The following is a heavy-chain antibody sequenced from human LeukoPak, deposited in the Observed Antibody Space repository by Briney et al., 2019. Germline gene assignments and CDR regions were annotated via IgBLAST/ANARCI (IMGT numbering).Heavy chain of an antibody. Sequence: PSETLSLTCTVSGGSIGTDYWSWIRQPPGKGLEWIGHIYYTGSTNYNPSLKSRVTISLDTSKNQFSLKLSSVTAADTAVYYCARVLKGRAPFDYWGQGTLVTVSS. CDR1: GGSIGTDY. CDR2: IYYTGST. CDR3: ARVLKGRAPFDY. J-gene: IGHJ4*02. V-gene: IGHV4-59*08.